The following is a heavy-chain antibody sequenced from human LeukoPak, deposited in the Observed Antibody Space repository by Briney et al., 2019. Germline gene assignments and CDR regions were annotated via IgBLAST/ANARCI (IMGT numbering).Heavy chain of an antibody. CDR1: GYTFTSYG. D-gene: IGHD6-6*01. Sequence: ASVKVSCKASGYTFTSYGISWVRQAPGQGLEWMGWISAYNGNTNYAQKLQGRVTMTTDTSTSTAYMELRSLRSDDTAVYYCAKDSRIAARPGVFDYWGQGTLVTVSS. V-gene: IGHV1-18*01. CDR2: ISAYNGNT. CDR3: AKDSRIAARPGVFDY. J-gene: IGHJ4*02.